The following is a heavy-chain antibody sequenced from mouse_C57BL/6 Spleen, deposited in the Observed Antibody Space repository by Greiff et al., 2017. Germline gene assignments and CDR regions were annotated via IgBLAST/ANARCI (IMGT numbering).Heavy chain of an antibody. CDR2: IYPGDGDT. CDR1: GYAFSSSW. J-gene: IGHJ3*01. V-gene: IGHV1-82*01. CDR3: ASYYDYDGGFAY. D-gene: IGHD2-4*01. Sequence: QVQLQQSGPELVKPGASVKISCKASGYAFSSSWMNRVKQRPGKGLEWIGRIYPGDGDTNYNGKFKGKATLTADKSSSTAYMQLSSLTSEDSAVYFCASYYDYDGGFAYWGQGTLVTVSA.